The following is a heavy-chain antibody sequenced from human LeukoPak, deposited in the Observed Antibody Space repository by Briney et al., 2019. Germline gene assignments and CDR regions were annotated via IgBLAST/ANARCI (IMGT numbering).Heavy chain of an antibody. J-gene: IGHJ6*02. Sequence: GGSLRLSCAASGFTFSSYGMHWVRQAPGKGLEWVASINHNGNVDYYVDSVKGRFTISRDNAKNSLYLQMSNLRAEDTAVYFCARGGGLDVWGQGATVTVSS. CDR1: GFTFSSYG. D-gene: IGHD3-16*01. CDR3: ARGGGLDV. V-gene: IGHV3-7*03. CDR2: INHNGNVD.